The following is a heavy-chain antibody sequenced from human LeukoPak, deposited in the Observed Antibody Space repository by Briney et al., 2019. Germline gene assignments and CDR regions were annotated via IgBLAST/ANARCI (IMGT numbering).Heavy chain of an antibody. D-gene: IGHD2-21*01. Sequence: QPGRSLRLSCAASGFTFSSYGMHWVRQAPGKGLEWVAVISYDGSNKYYADSVKGRFTISRDNSKNTLYLQMNSLRAEDTAVYYCAKASFADIVMGYFQHWGQGTLVTVSS. CDR3: AKASFADIVMGYFQH. V-gene: IGHV3-30*18. CDR1: GFTFSSYG. CDR2: ISYDGSNK. J-gene: IGHJ1*01.